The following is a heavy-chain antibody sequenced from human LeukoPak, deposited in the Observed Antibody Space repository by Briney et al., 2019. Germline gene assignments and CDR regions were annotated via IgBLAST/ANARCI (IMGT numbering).Heavy chain of an antibody. J-gene: IGHJ5*02. Sequence: ASVKVSCKASGYTFTSYYMHWVRQAPGQGLEWMGIINPSGGSTSYAQKLQGRVTMTTDTSTSTAYMELRSLRSDDTAVYYCARSVLPTIFGVVTSPIDPWGQGTLVTVSS. CDR1: GYTFTSYY. CDR2: INPSGGST. D-gene: IGHD3-3*01. CDR3: ARSVLPTIFGVVTSPIDP. V-gene: IGHV1-46*01.